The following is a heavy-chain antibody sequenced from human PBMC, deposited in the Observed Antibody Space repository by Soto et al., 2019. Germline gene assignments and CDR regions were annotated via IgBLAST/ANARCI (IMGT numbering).Heavy chain of an antibody. CDR3: AKRTYCSGGSCYGMDV. V-gene: IGHV4-61*01. J-gene: IGHJ6*02. D-gene: IGHD2-15*01. CDR2: IYYSGST. CDR1: GGSVSSGSYY. Sequence: SETLSLTCTVSGGSVSSGSYYWSWIRQPPGKGLEWIGYIYYSGSTNYNPSLKSRVTISVDTSKNQFSLKLSSVTAADTAVYYCAKRTYCSGGSCYGMDVWGPGTKGTVSS.